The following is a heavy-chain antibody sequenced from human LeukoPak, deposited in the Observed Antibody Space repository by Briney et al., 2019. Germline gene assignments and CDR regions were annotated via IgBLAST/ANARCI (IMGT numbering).Heavy chain of an antibody. Sequence: SETLSLTCAVYGGSFSGYYWTWIRQTPGKGLEWIGEMNPSGSTNYNPSLKSRVTISVDTSKNQFSLKLSSVTAADTAVYYCARGRQDVTMVVVVMTAVSYYLDVWGKGTTVTVS. CDR3: ARGRQDVTMVVVVMTAVSYYLDV. CDR1: GGSFSGYY. J-gene: IGHJ6*03. CDR2: MNPSGST. D-gene: IGHD3-22*01. V-gene: IGHV4-34*01.